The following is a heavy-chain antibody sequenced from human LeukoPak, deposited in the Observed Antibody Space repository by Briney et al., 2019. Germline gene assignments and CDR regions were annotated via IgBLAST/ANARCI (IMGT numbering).Heavy chain of an antibody. CDR2: INYSGST. V-gene: IGHV4-59*12. CDR3: ARESAVWGSRGFDY. CDR1: GGSISIYY. D-gene: IGHD3-16*01. Sequence: NASETLSLTCTVSGGSISIYYWSWIRQPPGKGLEWIGYINYSGSTNYNPSLKSRVTISVDTSKNQFSLKLTSVTAADTAVYYCARESAVWGSRGFDYWGQGTLVTVSS. J-gene: IGHJ4*02.